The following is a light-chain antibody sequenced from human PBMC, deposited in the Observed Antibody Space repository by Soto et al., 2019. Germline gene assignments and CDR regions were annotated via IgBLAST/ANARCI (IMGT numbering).Light chain of an antibody. Sequence: QLVLTQPPSLSGAPGQRVTISCTGSSSNFGAGYDVHWYQQFPGRPPNLLIYGNTNRPSGVPDRFSGSKSGTSASLAITGLQAEDEADYYCQSYDSSLSGVVFGGGTKLTVL. CDR1: SSNFGAGYD. V-gene: IGLV1-40*01. J-gene: IGLJ3*02. CDR2: GNT. CDR3: QSYDSSLSGVV.